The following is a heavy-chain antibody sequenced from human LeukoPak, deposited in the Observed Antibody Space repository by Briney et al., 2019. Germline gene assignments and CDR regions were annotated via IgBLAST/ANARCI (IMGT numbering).Heavy chain of an antibody. V-gene: IGHV4-34*01. Sequence: PSETLSLTCAVYGGSFSGYYWSWIRQPPGKGLEWIGEINHSGSTNYNPSLKSRVTISVDTSKNQFSLNLSSVTAADTAVYYCARRNTFVMAVVVTRRRNNWFDPWGQEPLVTVSS. CDR2: INHSGST. D-gene: IGHD2-21*02. CDR1: GGSFSGYY. CDR3: ARRNTFVMAVVVTRRRNNWFDP. J-gene: IGHJ5*02.